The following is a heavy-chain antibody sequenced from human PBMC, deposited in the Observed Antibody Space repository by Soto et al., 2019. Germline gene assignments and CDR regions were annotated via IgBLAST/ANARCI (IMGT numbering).Heavy chain of an antibody. J-gene: IGHJ6*02. CDR2: IDPSDSYT. CDR1: GYSFTSYW. CDR3: ARHVAAAAGTPYYYYGMDV. D-gene: IGHD6-13*01. Sequence: GESLKISCKGSGYSFTSYWISWVRQMPGKGLEWMGRIDPSDSYTNYSPSFQGHVTISADKSISTAYLQWSSLKASDTAMYYCARHVAAAAGTPYYYYGMDVWGQGTTVTVFS. V-gene: IGHV5-10-1*01.